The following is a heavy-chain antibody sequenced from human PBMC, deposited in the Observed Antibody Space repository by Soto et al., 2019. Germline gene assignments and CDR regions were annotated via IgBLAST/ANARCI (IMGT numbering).Heavy chain of an antibody. Sequence: QVRLVQSGAEVKKPGSAVTISCKASGCTFNKYAMNWVRQAPGLGLEWMGGIIPIFDTPNYAQKFQGRRTITLDESTTTAYMDLSSLRSEDTAVYYCARSIGSGGVVGGFDYWGQGTQVTVSS. V-gene: IGHV1-69*01. D-gene: IGHD3-16*02. CDR1: GCTFNKYA. CDR2: IIPIFDTP. CDR3: ARSIGSGGVVGGFDY. J-gene: IGHJ4*02.